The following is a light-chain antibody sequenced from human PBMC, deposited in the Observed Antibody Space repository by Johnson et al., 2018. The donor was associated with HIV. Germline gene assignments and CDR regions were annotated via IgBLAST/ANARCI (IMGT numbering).Light chain of an antibody. Sequence: QSVLTQPPSVSAAPGQKVTISCSGSSSNIGRNYVSWYQQLPGTAPKLLIFDNNKRPSGIPDRFSGSKSGTSASLAISGLQSEDEADYYCAAWDDSLNGLYVFGTGTKVTVL. CDR3: AAWDDSLNGLYV. V-gene: IGLV1-51*01. CDR1: SSNIGRNY. CDR2: DNN. J-gene: IGLJ1*01.